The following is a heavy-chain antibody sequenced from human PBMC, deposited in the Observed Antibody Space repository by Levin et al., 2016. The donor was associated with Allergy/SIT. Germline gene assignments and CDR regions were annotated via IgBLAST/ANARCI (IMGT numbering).Heavy chain of an antibody. Sequence: GGSLRLSCAASGFTFSSYGMHWVRQAPGKGLEWVAVISYDGSNKYYADSVKGRFTISRDNSKNTLYLQMNSLRAEDTAVYYCAQKGREVAFDIWGQGTMVTVSS. V-gene: IGHV3-30*18. J-gene: IGHJ3*02. CDR3: AQKGREVAFDI. CDR1: GFTFSSYG. CDR2: ISYDGSNK.